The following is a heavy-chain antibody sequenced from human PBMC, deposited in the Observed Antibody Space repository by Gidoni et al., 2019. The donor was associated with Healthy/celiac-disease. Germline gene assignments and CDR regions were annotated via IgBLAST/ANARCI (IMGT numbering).Heavy chain of an antibody. CDR3: AKGSGAVVVVSFDY. V-gene: IGHV3-9*01. D-gene: IGHD2-15*01. CDR1: GFTFDDYA. CDR2: ISWNSGRI. Sequence: EVQLVESGGGLVQPGRSLRLSCAASGFTFDDYAMHWVRQAPGKGLEWVSGISWNSGRIGYADSVKGRVTISRDNAKNSLYLQMNSLRAEDTALYYCAKGSGAVVVVSFDYWGQGTLVTVSS. J-gene: IGHJ4*02.